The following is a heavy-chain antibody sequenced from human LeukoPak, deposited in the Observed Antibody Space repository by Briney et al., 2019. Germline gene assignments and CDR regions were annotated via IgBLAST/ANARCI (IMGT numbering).Heavy chain of an antibody. D-gene: IGHD3-10*01. CDR3: AREMETGSGAFDI. CDR2: IYYSGST. V-gene: IGHV4-59*11. Sequence: SETLSLTCTVSGXSISSHFWSWIRQPPGKGLEWIGYIYYSGSTNYNPSLKSRVTISVDTSKNQFSLKLSSVTAADTAVYYCAREMETGSGAFDIWGQGTMVTVSS. J-gene: IGHJ3*02. CDR1: GXSISSHF.